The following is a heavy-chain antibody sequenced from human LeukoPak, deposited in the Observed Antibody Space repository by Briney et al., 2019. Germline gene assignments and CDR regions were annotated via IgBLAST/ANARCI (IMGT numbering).Heavy chain of an antibody. J-gene: IGHJ3*01. V-gene: IGHV3-21*04. CDR3: ARRGGSTGWGAFDF. CDR1: GFTFSSYS. Sequence: GGSLRLSCAASGFTFSSYSMNWVRQAPGKGLEWVSSISSSSSYIYYADSVKGRFTISSDNSKNTLYLQMNSLSREDTAIYYCARRGGSTGWGAFDFWGHGTMVTVPS. D-gene: IGHD6-19*01. CDR2: ISSSSSYI.